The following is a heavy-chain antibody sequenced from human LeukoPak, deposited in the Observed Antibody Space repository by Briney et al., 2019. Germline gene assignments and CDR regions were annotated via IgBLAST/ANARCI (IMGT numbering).Heavy chain of an antibody. Sequence: PSETLSLTCTVSGGSISSYYWSWIRQPPGKGLEWIGYIYYSGSTNHNPSLKSRVTISVDTSNKQFSLKLSSVTAADTAVYYCAMGGDGYNLDYWGQGTLVTVSS. J-gene: IGHJ4*02. CDR3: AMGGDGYNLDY. CDR1: GGSISSYY. V-gene: IGHV4-59*08. D-gene: IGHD5-24*01. CDR2: IYYSGST.